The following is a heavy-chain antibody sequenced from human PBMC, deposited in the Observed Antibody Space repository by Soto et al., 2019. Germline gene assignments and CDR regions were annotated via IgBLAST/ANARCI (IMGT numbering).Heavy chain of an antibody. CDR2: ISGSGDST. D-gene: IGHD3-10*01. CDR3: AKDYGSGPGDWFDP. CDR1: GFTFSSYA. J-gene: IGHJ5*02. V-gene: IGHV3-23*01. Sequence: EVHLLESGGGLVQPGGSLRLSCAASGFTFSSYAMSWVRQAPGKGLEWVSAISGSGDSTYFADSVKGRFTICRDNSKNTLYLQMNGLRAEDTAVYYCAKDYGSGPGDWFDPWGQGTLVTVSS.